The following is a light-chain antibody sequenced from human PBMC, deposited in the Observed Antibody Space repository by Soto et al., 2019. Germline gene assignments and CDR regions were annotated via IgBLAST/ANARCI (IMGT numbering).Light chain of an antibody. CDR1: QSIRRS. V-gene: IGKV1-39*01. Sequence: DIQMTQSPSSLSASVADRVTITCRASQSIRRSLNLYQQKPGKAPNLLIYAASSLQTGVPSRFTGSGSGTDFTLTISNLQPEDFAVYYCQQTYSSPRTFGQGTKVDIK. CDR2: AAS. J-gene: IGKJ1*01. CDR3: QQTYSSPRT.